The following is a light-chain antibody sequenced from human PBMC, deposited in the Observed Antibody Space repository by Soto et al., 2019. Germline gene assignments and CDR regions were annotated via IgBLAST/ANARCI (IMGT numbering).Light chain of an antibody. J-gene: IGKJ3*01. CDR3: QQRSNWPPFFT. CDR2: DAS. Sequence: EIVLTQSPATLSLSPGERATLSCRASQSVSSYLAWYQQKPGQPPRLLIYDASNKATGIPARFSGSRSGTDFTLTISSLEPEDFAVYCCQQRSNWPPFFTFGPGTKVDIK. CDR1: QSVSSY. V-gene: IGKV3-11*01.